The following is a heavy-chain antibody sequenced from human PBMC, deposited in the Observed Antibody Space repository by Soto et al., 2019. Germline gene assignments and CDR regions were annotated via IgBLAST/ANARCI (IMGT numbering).Heavy chain of an antibody. V-gene: IGHV4-59*01. CDR2: ISYGGIT. Sequence: PSETLSLTYTVSGGSISNYYWSWIRQPPGKGLEWIGSISYGGITNYIPSLKSRVTISVDTSKNKFSLRLSSVTAADTAVYYCARSPTNYYYGMDVWGQGTTVTVSS. CDR3: ARSPTNYYYGMDV. J-gene: IGHJ6*02. CDR1: GGSISNYY. D-gene: IGHD2-2*01.